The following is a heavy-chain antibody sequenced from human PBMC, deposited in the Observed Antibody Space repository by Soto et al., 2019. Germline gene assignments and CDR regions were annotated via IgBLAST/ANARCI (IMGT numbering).Heavy chain of an antibody. D-gene: IGHD1-26*01. CDR3: VTVNLVGAAYYFDY. V-gene: IGHV4-30-4*01. CDR1: GGSIRNGDYY. Sequence: SETLSLTCTVSGGSIRNGDYYWGWIRQPPGKGLEWIGYVYYSGTTYSHPSLNSRVSISVDTSENQFSLRLTSVTAADTAVYYCVTVNLVGAAYYFDYWGPGTLVTVSS. J-gene: IGHJ4*02. CDR2: VYYSGTT.